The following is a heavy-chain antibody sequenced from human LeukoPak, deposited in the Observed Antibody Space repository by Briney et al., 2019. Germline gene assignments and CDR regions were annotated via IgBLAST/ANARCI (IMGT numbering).Heavy chain of an antibody. Sequence: GGSLRLSCAASGFTFSSYSMNWVRQAPGKGLEWVSSISSSSYIYYADSVKGRFTISRDNAKNSLYLQMNSLRAEDTAVYYCARDTVEMATTNYWGIDYWGQGTLVTVSS. V-gene: IGHV3-21*01. CDR3: ARDTVEMATTNYWGIDY. D-gene: IGHD5-24*01. J-gene: IGHJ4*02. CDR2: ISSSSYI. CDR1: GFTFSSYS.